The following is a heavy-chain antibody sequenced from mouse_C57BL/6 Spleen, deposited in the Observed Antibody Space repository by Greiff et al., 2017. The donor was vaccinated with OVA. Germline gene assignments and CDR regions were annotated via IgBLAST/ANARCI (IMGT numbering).Heavy chain of an antibody. J-gene: IGHJ3*01. CDR1: GYTFTDYE. D-gene: IGHD1-1*01. CDR3: TRSGYYGSSSFAY. V-gene: IGHV1-15*01. Sequence: VQLQQSGAELVRPGASVTLSCKASGYTFTDYEMHWVKQTPVHGLEWIGAIDPETGGTASNQKFKGKAILTADKSSSTAYMELRSLTSEDSAVYYCTRSGYYGSSSFAYWGQGTLVTVSA. CDR2: IDPETGGT.